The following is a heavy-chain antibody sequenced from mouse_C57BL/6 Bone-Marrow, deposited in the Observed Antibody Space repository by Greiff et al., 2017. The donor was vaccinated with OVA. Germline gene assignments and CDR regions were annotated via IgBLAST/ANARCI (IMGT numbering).Heavy chain of an antibody. Sequence: QVTLKVSGPGILQPSQTLSLTCSFSGFSLSTFGKGVGWIRQPSGKGLEWLAHIWWDDDKYYNPALKSRLTISKDTSKNQVFLKIANVDTADTATYYCARPYYYYGSSPFAYWGQGTLVTVSA. CDR3: ARPYYYYGSSPFAY. D-gene: IGHD1-1*01. CDR1: GFSLSTFGKG. J-gene: IGHJ3*01. V-gene: IGHV8-8*01. CDR2: IWWDDDK.